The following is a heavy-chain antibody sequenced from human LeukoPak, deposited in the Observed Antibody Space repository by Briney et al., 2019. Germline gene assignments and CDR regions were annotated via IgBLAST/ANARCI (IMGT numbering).Heavy chain of an antibody. J-gene: IGHJ4*02. CDR1: GGSISSYY. CDR3: ASTGIAVAGRVDY. CDR2: INHSGST. Sequence: ASETLSLTCTVSGGSISSYYWSWIRQPPGKGLEWIGEINHSGSTNYNPSLKSRVTISVDTSKNQFSLKLSSVTAADTAVYYYASTGIAVAGRVDYWGQGTLVTVSS. V-gene: IGHV4-34*01. D-gene: IGHD6-19*01.